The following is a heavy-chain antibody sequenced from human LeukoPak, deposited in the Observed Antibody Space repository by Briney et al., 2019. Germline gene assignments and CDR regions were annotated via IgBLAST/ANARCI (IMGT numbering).Heavy chain of an antibody. CDR2: IYYSGST. V-gene: IGHV4-39*07. CDR3: ARDTVAYCSSTSCYGDWFDP. Sequence: TSETLPLTCTVSGGSISSSSYYWGWIRQPPGKGLEWIGSIYYSGSTYYNPSLKSRVTISVDTSKNQFSLKLSSVTAADTAVYYCARDTVAYCSSTSCYGDWFDPWGQGTLVTVSS. J-gene: IGHJ5*02. CDR1: GGSISSSSYY. D-gene: IGHD2-2*01.